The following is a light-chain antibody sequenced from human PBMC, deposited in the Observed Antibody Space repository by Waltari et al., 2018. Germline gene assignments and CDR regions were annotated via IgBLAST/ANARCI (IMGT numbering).Light chain of an antibody. CDR1: QSVSRY. J-gene: IGKJ1*01. CDR2: EAS. CDR3: QKYGTLPAT. V-gene: IGKV3-20*01. Sequence: SPGERATLSCWASQSVSRYLAWYQQKPGQAPRLLIYEASRRATGIPDRFSGSGSGTDFTLTISRLEPEDFAVYYCQKYGTLPATFGQGTKVEIK.